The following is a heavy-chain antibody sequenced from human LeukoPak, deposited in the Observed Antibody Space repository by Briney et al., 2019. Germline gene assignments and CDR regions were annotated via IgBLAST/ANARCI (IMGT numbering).Heavy chain of an antibody. D-gene: IGHD6-19*01. Sequence: PSETLSLTCTVSGGSVSSGSYYWSWIRQPPGKGLEWIGYIYYTGSTNYNPSLKSRVTISVDTSKNQFSLKLNSVTAADTAVYYCARGAGRIAVAGLGDAFDIWGQGTTVTVSS. CDR3: ARGAGRIAVAGLGDAFDI. V-gene: IGHV4-61*01. J-gene: IGHJ3*02. CDR1: GGSVSSGSYY. CDR2: IYYTGST.